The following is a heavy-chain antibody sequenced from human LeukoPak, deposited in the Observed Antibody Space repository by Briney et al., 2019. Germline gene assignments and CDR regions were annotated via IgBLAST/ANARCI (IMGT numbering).Heavy chain of an antibody. CDR2: IYPGDSDT. CDR1: VYSFTSYW. V-gene: IGHV5-51*01. J-gene: IGHJ4*02. Sequence: KSGESLKISCRGSVYSFTSYWIGWVRQMPGKGLEWMGIIYPGDSDTRYSPSFQGQVTISADKAISTAYLQWSSLKASDTAMYYCARLYYYDSSGYYPDYWGQGTLVTVSS. D-gene: IGHD3-22*01. CDR3: ARLYYYDSSGYYPDY.